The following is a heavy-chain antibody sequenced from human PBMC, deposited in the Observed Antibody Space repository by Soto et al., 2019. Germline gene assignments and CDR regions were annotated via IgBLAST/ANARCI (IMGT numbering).Heavy chain of an antibody. CDR2: ISGSGGST. Sequence: GESLKISCAASGFTFSSYAMSWVRQAPGKGLEWVSAISGSGGSTYYADSVKGRFTISRDNSKNTLYLQMNSLRAEDTAVYYCAKDPNYDYVWGSYRSLHLYYFDYWGQGTLVTVSS. CDR1: GFTFSSYA. J-gene: IGHJ4*02. CDR3: AKDPNYDYVWGSYRSLHLYYFDY. D-gene: IGHD3-16*02. V-gene: IGHV3-23*01.